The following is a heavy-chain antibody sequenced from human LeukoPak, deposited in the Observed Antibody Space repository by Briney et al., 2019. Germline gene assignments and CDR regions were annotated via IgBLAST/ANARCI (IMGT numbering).Heavy chain of an antibody. CDR1: GYTFTSYD. CDR2: MNPNSGNT. J-gene: IGHJ6*02. V-gene: IGHV1-8*01. CDR3: ARGRTFGVVTNNYYYGMDV. D-gene: IGHD3-3*01. Sequence: ASVKVSCKASGYTFTSYDINWVRQATGQGLEWMGWMNPNSGNTGYAQKFQGRVTITRNTSISTAYMELSSLRSEDTAVYYCARGRTFGVVTNNYYYGMDVWGQGTTVTVSS.